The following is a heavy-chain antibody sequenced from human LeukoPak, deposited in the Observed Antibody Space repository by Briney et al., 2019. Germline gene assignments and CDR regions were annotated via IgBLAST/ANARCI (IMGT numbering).Heavy chain of an antibody. Sequence: GGSLRLSCAASGFTFSSYAMHWVRQAPGKGLEWVAVISYDGSNRYYADSVKGRFTISRDNSKNTLYLQMNSLRAEDTAVYYCARSYSSSWYVFDYWGQGTLVTVSS. CDR1: GFTFSSYA. CDR3: ARSYSSSWYVFDY. D-gene: IGHD6-13*01. J-gene: IGHJ4*02. CDR2: ISYDGSNR. V-gene: IGHV3-30*01.